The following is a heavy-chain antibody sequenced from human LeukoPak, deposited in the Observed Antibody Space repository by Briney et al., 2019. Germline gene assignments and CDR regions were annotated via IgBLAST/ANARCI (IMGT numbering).Heavy chain of an antibody. CDR1: GGSISSYY. CDR2: IYYSGST. Sequence: SETLSLTCTVSGGSISSYYWSWIRQPPGKGLEWIGYIYYSGSTNYNPSLKSRVTISVDTSKNQSSLKLTSVTAAGTAVYYCARLEGGGDYFDYWDQGTLVTVSS. CDR3: ARLEGGGDYFDY. V-gene: IGHV4-59*08. D-gene: IGHD3-10*01. J-gene: IGHJ4*02.